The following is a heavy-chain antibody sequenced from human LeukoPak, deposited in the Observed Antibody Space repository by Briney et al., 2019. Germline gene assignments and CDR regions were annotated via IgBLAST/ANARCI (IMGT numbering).Heavy chain of an antibody. V-gene: IGHV1-18*01. CDR2: ISGYNGNT. Sequence: ASVQVSCKASGYTFINYNLSWVRQAPGQGLEWMGWISGYNGNTNYAQKFQGGVTMTTDTSTSTAYMELRSLRSDDTAIYYCARDRAAGIAADWGQGTLVTVSS. CDR3: ARDRAAGIAAD. J-gene: IGHJ4*02. CDR1: GYTFINYN. D-gene: IGHD6-13*01.